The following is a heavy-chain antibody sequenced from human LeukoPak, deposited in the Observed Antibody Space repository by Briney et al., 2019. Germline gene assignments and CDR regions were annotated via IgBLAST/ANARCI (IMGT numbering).Heavy chain of an antibody. J-gene: IGHJ4*02. Sequence: SETLSLTCTVSGGSISSGYYYWSWIRQPPGKGLEYIGYIYYGGTYYNPSLKSRVTISVDTSKNQFSLRLSSVTAADTAVYYCARHAGGYSYETWGQGTLVTVSS. CDR1: GGSISSGYYY. V-gene: IGHV4-30-4*02. D-gene: IGHD5-18*01. CDR3: ARHAGGYSYET. CDR2: IYYGGT.